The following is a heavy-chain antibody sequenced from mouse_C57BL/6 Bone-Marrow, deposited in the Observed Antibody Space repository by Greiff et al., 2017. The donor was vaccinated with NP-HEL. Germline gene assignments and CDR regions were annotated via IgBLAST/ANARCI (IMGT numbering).Heavy chain of an antibody. D-gene: IGHD2-2*01. CDR1: GYTFTSYW. Sequence: QVQLQQPGAELVKPGASVKLSCKASGYTFTSYWMHWVKQRPGQGLEWIGMIHPNSGSTNYNEKFKSKATLTVDKSSSTAYMQLSNLTSEDSAVYYCARGLLWLRRRDYYAMDYWGQGTSVTVSA. CDR2: IHPNSGST. J-gene: IGHJ4*01. CDR3: ARGLLWLRRRDYYAMDY. V-gene: IGHV1-64*01.